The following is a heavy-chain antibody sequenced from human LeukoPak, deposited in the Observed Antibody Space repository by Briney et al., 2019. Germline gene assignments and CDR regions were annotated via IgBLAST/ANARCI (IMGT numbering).Heavy chain of an antibody. J-gene: IGHJ4*02. CDR1: GGTFSSYA. V-gene: IGHV1-69*13. Sequence: SVKVSCKASGGTFSSYAIGWVRQAPGQGLEWMGGIIPIFGTANYAQKFQGRVTITADESTSTAYMELSSLRSEDTAVYYCAREKIAAAGVSDYWGQGTLVTVSS. CDR3: AREKIAAAGVSDY. CDR2: IIPIFGTA. D-gene: IGHD6-13*01.